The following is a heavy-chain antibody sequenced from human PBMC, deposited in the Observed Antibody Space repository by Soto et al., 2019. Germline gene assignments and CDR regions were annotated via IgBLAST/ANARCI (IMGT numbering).Heavy chain of an antibody. CDR2: VKSKNDGGTT. CDR1: GFTFSNAW. CDR3: TTDSYITPTTVRFDY. D-gene: IGHD3-10*01. Sequence: GGSLRLSCAASGFTFSNAWINWVRQTPGRGLEWVGRVKSKNDGGTTDFAAPVKGRFAISRDDSKNMVYLEMNSLQTEDTAMYYCTTDSYITPTTVRFDYCGPGTLVTVSS. V-gene: IGHV3-15*07. J-gene: IGHJ4*01.